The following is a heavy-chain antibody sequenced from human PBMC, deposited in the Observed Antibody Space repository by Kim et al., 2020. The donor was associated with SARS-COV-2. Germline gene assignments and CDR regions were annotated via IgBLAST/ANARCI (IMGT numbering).Heavy chain of an antibody. CDR1: GYTFTDYY. Sequence: ASVKVSCKASGYTFTDYYIHWVRQAPGQWLEWMGWINPYSGDTNYAQKFQGRVTMTRDTSISTPYVELSSLRSDDTAVYYCARSEHFWSGHYLDYWGQGT. J-gene: IGHJ4*02. D-gene: IGHD3-3*01. V-gene: IGHV1-2*02. CDR3: ARSEHFWSGHYLDY. CDR2: INPYSGDT.